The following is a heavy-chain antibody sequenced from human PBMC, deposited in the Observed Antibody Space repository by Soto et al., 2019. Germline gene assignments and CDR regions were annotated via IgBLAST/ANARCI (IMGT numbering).Heavy chain of an antibody. Sequence: EVQLVESGGGLVQPGGSLRLSCAASGFTFSGSWMHCFRQAPGKGLVWVSRLNGAGSGTSYADFVKGRFTISRDDAKNTLFLQMNGLRAEDSAVYYCARGLFGAGTANDYWGQGTLVTVSS. V-gene: IGHV3-74*01. J-gene: IGHJ4*02. CDR3: ARGLFGAGTANDY. CDR2: LNGAGSGT. D-gene: IGHD3-10*01. CDR1: GFTFSGSW.